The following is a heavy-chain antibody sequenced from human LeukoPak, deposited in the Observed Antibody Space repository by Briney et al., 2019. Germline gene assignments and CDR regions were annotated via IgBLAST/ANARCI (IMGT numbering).Heavy chain of an antibody. V-gene: IGHV3-30-3*01. CDR1: GFTFSSYA. D-gene: IGHD3-10*01. Sequence: PGGSLRLSCAASGFTFSSYAMHWVRQAPGKGLEWVAVISYDGSNKYYADSVKGRFTISRDNSKNTLYLQMNSLRAEDTAVYYCARALGVGDYRGGLDYWGQGTLVTVSS. J-gene: IGHJ4*02. CDR3: ARALGVGDYRGGLDY. CDR2: ISYDGSNK.